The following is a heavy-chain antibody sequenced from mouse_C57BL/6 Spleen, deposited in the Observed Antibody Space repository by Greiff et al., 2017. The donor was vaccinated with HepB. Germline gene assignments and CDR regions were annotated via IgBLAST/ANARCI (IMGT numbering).Heavy chain of an antibody. Sequence: EVKLQESGPGLVKPSQSLSLTCSVTGYSITSGYYWNWIRQFPGNKLEWMGYISYDGSNNYNPSLKNRISITRDTSKNQFFLKLNSVTTEDTATYYCARGGIYYDYDEGVDYWGQGTTLTVSS. CDR2: ISYDGSN. D-gene: IGHD2-4*01. CDR3: ARGGIYYDYDEGVDY. V-gene: IGHV3-6*01. CDR1: GYSITSGYY. J-gene: IGHJ2*01.